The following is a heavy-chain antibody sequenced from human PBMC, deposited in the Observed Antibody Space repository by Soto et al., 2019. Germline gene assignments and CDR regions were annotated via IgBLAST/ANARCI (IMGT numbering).Heavy chain of an antibody. CDR3: SRDIESVTAKHFFYYYAMDV. J-gene: IGHJ6*02. V-gene: IGHV1-18*01. Sequence: ASVKVSCKASGFTFSNYGLNWVRQAPGQGLEWMGWVSANNGHTNYAQNLQGRVSMTTDTSTSTAYMELRGLTFDDTAVYYCSRDIESVTAKHFFYYYAMDVWGQGTTVTVSS. CDR1: GFTFSNYG. CDR2: VSANNGHT. D-gene: IGHD2-8*01.